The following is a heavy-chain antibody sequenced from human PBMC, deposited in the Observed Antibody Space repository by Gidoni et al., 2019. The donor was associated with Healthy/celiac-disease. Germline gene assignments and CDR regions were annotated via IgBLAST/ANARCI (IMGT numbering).Heavy chain of an antibody. CDR3: ARRPYSSSNYYFDY. CDR1: GATLSSYA. Sequence: QVQLVQSGAEVKKPGSSVKVSCKASGATLSSYAISWVRQAPGQGLEWMGGIIPIFGTANYAQKFQGRVTITADESTSTAYMELSSLRSEDTAVYYCARRPYSSSNYYFDYWGQGTLVTVSS. J-gene: IGHJ4*02. V-gene: IGHV1-69*01. D-gene: IGHD6-6*01. CDR2: IIPIFGTA.